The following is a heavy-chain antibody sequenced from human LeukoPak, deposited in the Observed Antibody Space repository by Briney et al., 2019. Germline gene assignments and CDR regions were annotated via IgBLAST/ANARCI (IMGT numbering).Heavy chain of an antibody. V-gene: IGHV4-59*01. J-gene: IGHJ4*02. Sequence: PSETLSLTCAVSGGSISSCYWSWIRQPPGKGLEWIGYIYYSGSTNYNPSLKSRVTISVDTSKNQFSLKLSSVTAADTAVYYCARSTNWGSESSGLDYWGQGTLVTVSS. CDR3: ARSTNWGSESSGLDY. CDR2: IYYSGST. D-gene: IGHD7-27*01. CDR1: GGSISSCY.